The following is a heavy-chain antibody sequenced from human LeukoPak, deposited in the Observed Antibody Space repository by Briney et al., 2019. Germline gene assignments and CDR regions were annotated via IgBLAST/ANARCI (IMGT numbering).Heavy chain of an antibody. CDR3: TIQSPGIAVAGRNYYYYMDV. D-gene: IGHD6-19*01. V-gene: IGHV3-73*01. J-gene: IGHJ6*03. CDR1: GFTFSGSA. Sequence: GGSLRLSCAASGFTFSGSAMHWVRQASGKGLEWVGRIRSKANSYATAYAASVKGRFIISRDDSKNTAYLQMNSLKTEDTAVYYCTIQSPGIAVAGRNYYYYMDVWGKGTTVTVSS. CDR2: IRSKANSYAT.